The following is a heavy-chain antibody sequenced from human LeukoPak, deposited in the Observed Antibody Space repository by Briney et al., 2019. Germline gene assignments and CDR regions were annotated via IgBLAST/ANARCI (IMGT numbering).Heavy chain of an antibody. Sequence: PSETLSLTCVVYGGSFSDDYWIWIRQPPGKGLECIGEINHSGRTNYNPSLKSRISMSVDTSKNQFSLKLNSVTAADTAVYYCARDLFWSGYLDYWGQGTLVTVSS. D-gene: IGHD3-3*01. CDR2: INHSGRT. CDR1: GGSFSDDY. CDR3: ARDLFWSGYLDY. J-gene: IGHJ4*02. V-gene: IGHV4-34*10.